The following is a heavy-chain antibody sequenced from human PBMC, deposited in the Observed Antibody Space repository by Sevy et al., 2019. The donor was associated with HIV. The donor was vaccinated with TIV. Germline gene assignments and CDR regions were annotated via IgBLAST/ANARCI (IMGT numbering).Heavy chain of an antibody. D-gene: IGHD6-19*01. J-gene: IGHJ4*02. CDR1: GFTFSSYS. CDR3: ARSPPYSSGWYGIDY. Sequence: GGSLRLSCAASGFTFSSYSMNWVRQAPGKGLEWVSYISRSSSTIYYVDSVKGRFTISRDNAKNSLYLQMNSLRAEDTAVYYCARSPPYSSGWYGIDYWSQGTLVTVSS. CDR2: ISRSSSTI. V-gene: IGHV3-48*01.